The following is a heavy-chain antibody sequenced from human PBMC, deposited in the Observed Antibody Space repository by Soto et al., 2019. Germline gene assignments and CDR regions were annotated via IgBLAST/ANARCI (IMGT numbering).Heavy chain of an antibody. CDR1: RFTFSTYW. V-gene: IGHV3-7*03. Sequence: EVQLVESGGGLVQPGGSLRLSCAASRFTFSTYWMSWVRQAPGKGLEWVANIQQDGSEKYYVDSVKGRFTISRDNAKNSLSLQMNSLRAEDTAVYYCARVGRIRASGWFDYWGQGTLVTVSS. D-gene: IGHD6-19*01. CDR2: IQQDGSEK. CDR3: ARVGRIRASGWFDY. J-gene: IGHJ4*02.